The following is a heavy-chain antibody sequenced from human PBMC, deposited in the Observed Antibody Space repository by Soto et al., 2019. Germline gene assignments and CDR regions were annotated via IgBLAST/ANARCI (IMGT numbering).Heavy chain of an antibody. V-gene: IGHV4-4*07. CDR3: ARSPRYSSSWYDYYYYGMDV. D-gene: IGHD6-13*01. Sequence: QVQLQESGPGLVKPSETLSLTCTVSGGSISSYYWSWIRQPAGKELEWIGRIYTSGSTNYNPSLKSRVTMSVDTSKNQFSLKLSSVTAADTAVYYCARSPRYSSSWYDYYYYGMDVWGQGTTVTVSS. CDR2: IYTSGST. CDR1: GGSISSYY. J-gene: IGHJ6*02.